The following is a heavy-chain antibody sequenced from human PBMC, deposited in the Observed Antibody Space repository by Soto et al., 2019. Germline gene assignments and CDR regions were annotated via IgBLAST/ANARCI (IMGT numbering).Heavy chain of an antibody. D-gene: IGHD3-22*01. J-gene: IGHJ3*02. CDR3: AKDPPYYYDSSGRTRAHAFDI. Sequence: EVQLLESGGGLVQPGGSLRLSCAASGFTFSSYAMSWVRQAPGKGLEWVSAISGSGGSTYYADSVKGRFTISRDNSTNPLYLQMNSLRAEDTPVYYCAKDPPYYYDSSGRTRAHAFDIWGQGTMVTVSS. CDR1: GFTFSSYA. CDR2: ISGSGGST. V-gene: IGHV3-23*01.